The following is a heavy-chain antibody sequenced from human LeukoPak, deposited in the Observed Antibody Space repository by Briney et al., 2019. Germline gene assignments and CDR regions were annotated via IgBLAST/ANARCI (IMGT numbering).Heavy chain of an antibody. CDR2: FDPEDGET. D-gene: IGHD1-26*01. Sequence: ASMKVSCKVSGYTLTELSMHWVRQAPGKGLEWMGGFDPEDGETIYAQKFQGRVTMTEDTSTDTAYMELSSLRSEDTAVYYCAKLELVSFYDAFDIWGQGTMVTVSS. CDR1: GYTLTELS. J-gene: IGHJ3*02. V-gene: IGHV1-24*01. CDR3: AKLELVSFYDAFDI.